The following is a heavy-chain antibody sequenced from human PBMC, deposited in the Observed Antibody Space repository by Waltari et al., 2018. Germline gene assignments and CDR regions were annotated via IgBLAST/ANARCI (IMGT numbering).Heavy chain of an antibody. D-gene: IGHD1-26*01. CDR3: AKSQGWELPPYDAFDI. J-gene: IGHJ3*02. CDR1: GFTFSSYA. CDR2: ISGSGGST. V-gene: IGHV3-23*04. Sequence: EVQLVESGGGWVQPGGSLRLSCAASGFTFSSYAMRWVRKAPGKGLEWVSAISGSGGSTYYADSVKGRFTISRDNSKNTLYLQMNSLRAEDTAVYYCAKSQGWELPPYDAFDIWGQGTMVTVSS.